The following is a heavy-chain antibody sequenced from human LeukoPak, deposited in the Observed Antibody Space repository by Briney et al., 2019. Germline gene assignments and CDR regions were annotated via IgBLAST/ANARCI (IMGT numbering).Heavy chain of an antibody. D-gene: IGHD1-26*01. CDR1: GYTFTSYG. CDR2: ISAYNDNT. J-gene: IGHJ5*02. CDR3: ARDMKRSRARWENLGFDP. Sequence: AASVKVSCKASGYTFTSYGITWVRQAPGQGLEWMGWISAYNDNTYYVQNLQGRVTMTTDTSTNTAYMELRSLRSDDTAVYFCARDMKRSRARWENLGFDPWGQGTLVTVSS. V-gene: IGHV1-18*01.